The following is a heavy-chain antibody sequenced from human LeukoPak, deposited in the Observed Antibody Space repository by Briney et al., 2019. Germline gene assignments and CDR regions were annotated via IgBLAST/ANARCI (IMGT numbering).Heavy chain of an antibody. CDR1: GGSFSGYY. Sequence: PSETLSLTCAVYGGSFSGYYGSWIRQPPGKGLEWIGEINHSGSTNYNPSLKSRVTISVDTSKNQFSLKLSSVTAADTAVYYCASSYFPAGVYYFDYWGQGTLVTVSS. D-gene: IGHD7-27*01. V-gene: IGHV4-34*01. CDR3: ASSYFPAGVYYFDY. CDR2: INHSGST. J-gene: IGHJ4*02.